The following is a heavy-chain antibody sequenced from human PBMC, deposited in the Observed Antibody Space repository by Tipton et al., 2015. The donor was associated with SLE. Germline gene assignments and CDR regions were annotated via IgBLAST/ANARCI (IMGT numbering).Heavy chain of an antibody. CDR3: ARSHVDYGDNYVDF. V-gene: IGHV3-7*03. D-gene: IGHD4-17*01. CDR2: IKEDSSEK. Sequence: SLRLSCEASGFSFPGYWMAWVRQAPGKGLEWVANIKEDSSEKHYADSVKGRFSISRDNFNYSLSLQMNYLRAEDTALYYCARSHVDYGDNYVDFWGQGTLVTVSS. CDR1: GFSFPGYW. J-gene: IGHJ4*02.